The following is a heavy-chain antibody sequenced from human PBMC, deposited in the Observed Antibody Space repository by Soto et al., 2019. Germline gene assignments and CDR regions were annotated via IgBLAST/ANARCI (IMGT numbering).Heavy chain of an antibody. CDR3: ARHATVTTSSLGYYYGMAV. D-gene: IGHD4-17*01. J-gene: IGHJ6*02. V-gene: IGHV5-51*01. CDR2: IYPGDSDT. Sequence: PGESLKISCQGSGYSFTSYWIGWVRQMPGKGLEWMGIIYPGDSDTRYSPSFQGQVTISADKSISTAYLQWSSLKASDTAMYYCARHATVTTSSLGYYYGMAVWGQGTTVTVSS. CDR1: GYSFTSYW.